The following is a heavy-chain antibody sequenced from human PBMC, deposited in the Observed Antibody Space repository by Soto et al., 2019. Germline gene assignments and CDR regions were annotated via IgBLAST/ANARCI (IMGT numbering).Heavy chain of an antibody. CDR2: IYYSGST. CDR3: AGSGYYHNSGIDV. Sequence: SETLSLTCTVSGGSIRSYYWSWIRQHPGKGLEWIGYIYYSGSTYYNPSLKSRVTISVDTSKNQFSLKLSSATAADTAVYYCAGSGYYHNSGIDVWGQGTTVTVSS. CDR1: GGSIRSYY. D-gene: IGHD3-22*01. V-gene: IGHV4-59*06. J-gene: IGHJ6*02.